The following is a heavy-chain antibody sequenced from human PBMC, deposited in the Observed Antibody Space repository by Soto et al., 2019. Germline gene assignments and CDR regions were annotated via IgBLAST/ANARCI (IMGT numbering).Heavy chain of an antibody. CDR2: IYYSGST. CDR3: ARERSGYYDSSGYWNWFDP. V-gene: IGHV4-59*01. J-gene: IGHJ5*02. CDR1: GGSISSYY. Sequence: SETLSLTCTVSGGSISSYYWSWIRQPPGKGLEWIGYIYYSGSTNYNPSLKSRVTISVDTSKNQFSLKLSSVTAADAAVYYCARERSGYYDSSGYWNWFDPWGQGTLVTVSS. D-gene: IGHD3-22*01.